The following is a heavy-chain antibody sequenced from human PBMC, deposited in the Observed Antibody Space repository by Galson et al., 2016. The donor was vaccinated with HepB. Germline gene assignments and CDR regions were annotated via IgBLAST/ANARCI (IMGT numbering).Heavy chain of an antibody. Sequence: CAISGDSVSSNSAAWNWIRQSPSRGLEWLGRTYYRSKWYNVYAVSVKSRITINPDTSKNTVSLQLNSVTPEDTAVYYCARSQNIVVVVAATGFPDWYDPWGQGTLVTVSS. D-gene: IGHD2-15*01. V-gene: IGHV6-1*01. CDR2: TYYRSKWYN. J-gene: IGHJ5*02. CDR3: ARSQNIVVVVAATGFPDWYDP. CDR1: GDSVSSNSAA.